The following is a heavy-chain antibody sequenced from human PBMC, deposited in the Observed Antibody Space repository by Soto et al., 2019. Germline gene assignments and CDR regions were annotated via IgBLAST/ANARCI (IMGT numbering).Heavy chain of an antibody. CDR2: IYPGDSDT. V-gene: IGHV5-51*01. J-gene: IGHJ6*02. CDR3: ALYCSSTTCYSAGMDL. CDR1: GYNFANYW. D-gene: IGHD2-2*01. Sequence: GESLKISCKGPGYNFANYWIGWVRQMPGKGLEWMGIIYPGDSDTRYSPSFQGQVTISADKSVSIAYLQWSSLKASDTAIYYCALYCSSTTCYSAGMDLWGQGTTVTVSS.